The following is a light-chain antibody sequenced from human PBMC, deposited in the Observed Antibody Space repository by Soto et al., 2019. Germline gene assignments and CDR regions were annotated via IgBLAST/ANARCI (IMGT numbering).Light chain of an antibody. CDR2: EVS. Sequence: QSALTQPASVSGSPGQSITISCTGTNSDVGGYNYVSWYQQHPGKAPKLMIYEVSNWPSGVSNRFSGSKSGNTASLTISGLQAEDEADYYCSSYTSSSTLVFGTGTKLTVL. CDR1: NSDVGGYNY. CDR3: SSYTSSSTLV. J-gene: IGLJ1*01. V-gene: IGLV2-14*01.